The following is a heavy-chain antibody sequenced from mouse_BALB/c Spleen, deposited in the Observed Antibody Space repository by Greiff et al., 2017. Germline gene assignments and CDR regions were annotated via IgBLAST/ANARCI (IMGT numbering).Heavy chain of an antibody. D-gene: IGHD1-2*01. Sequence: QVQLQQSGAELVKPGASVKLSCKTSGYTFTSYWIQWVKQRPGQGLGWIGEIFPGTGTTYYNEKFKGKATLTIDTSSSTAYMQLSSLTSEDSAVYFCARGGLLRLPRHFDVWGAGTTVTVSS. J-gene: IGHJ1*01. V-gene: IGHV1S132*01. CDR3: ARGGLLRLPRHFDV. CDR1: GYTFTSYW. CDR2: IFPGTGTT.